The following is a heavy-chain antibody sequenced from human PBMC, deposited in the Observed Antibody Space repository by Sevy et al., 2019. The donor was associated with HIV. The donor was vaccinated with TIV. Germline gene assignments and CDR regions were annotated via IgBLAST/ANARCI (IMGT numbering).Heavy chain of an antibody. CDR1: GFTFSTYA. CDR3: ARSPGRSGTYSSADY. J-gene: IGHJ4*02. D-gene: IGHD3-10*01. Sequence: GGSLRLSCAASGFTFSTYAMHWVRQAPGKGLEWVAVISYDGSNKYYADSVKGRFTISKDNSKNTLYLQMNSLRVEDTAVYFCARSPGRSGTYSSADYWGQGTLVTVSS. V-gene: IGHV3-30-3*01. CDR2: ISYDGSNK.